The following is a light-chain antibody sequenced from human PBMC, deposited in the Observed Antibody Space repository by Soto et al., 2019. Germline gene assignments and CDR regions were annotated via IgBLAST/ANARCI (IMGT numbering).Light chain of an antibody. J-gene: IGKJ1*01. CDR2: EAS. V-gene: IGKV3-15*01. CDR3: QQYKIAPPLT. CDR1: QSVSNN. Sequence: ILMPQSPATLSVSPGERATLSCRASQSVSNNLAWYQQKPGQAARLLIYEASTRATGIPARFSVSGSGTEFTITISGLTSVYFSVYYSQQYKIAPPLTFGQATNVDFK.